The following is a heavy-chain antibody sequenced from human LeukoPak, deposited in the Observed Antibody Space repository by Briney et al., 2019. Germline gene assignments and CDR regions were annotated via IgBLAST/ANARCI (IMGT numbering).Heavy chain of an antibody. D-gene: IGHD1-7*01. V-gene: IGHV3-7*01. CDR1: GFTFSNYW. CDR3: AREDDWNYEDY. J-gene: IGHJ4*02. Sequence: GGSRRLSCAASGFTFSNYWMSWVRQAPGKGLEWVANIKQDGSEKYYVDSVKGRFTISRDNAKNSLYLQMNSLRAEDTAVYYCAREDDWNYEDYWGQGTLVTVSS. CDR2: IKQDGSEK.